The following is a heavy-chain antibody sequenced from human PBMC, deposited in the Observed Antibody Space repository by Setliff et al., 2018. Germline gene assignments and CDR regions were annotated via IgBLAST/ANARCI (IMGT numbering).Heavy chain of an antibody. CDR2: ITPIFETA. CDR3: ARDSVTLGQLERRGGWHYYGMDV. D-gene: IGHD1-1*01. V-gene: IGHV1-69*06. J-gene: IGHJ6*02. Sequence: ASVKVSCKASGGTFSGYAFSWVRQAPGQGLEWMGGITPIFETAHYAEKFRDRVTITADKSTTTVHMELSSLTSEDTAVYFCARDSVTLGQLERRGGWHYYGMDVWGQGTTVTVSS. CDR1: GGTFSGYA.